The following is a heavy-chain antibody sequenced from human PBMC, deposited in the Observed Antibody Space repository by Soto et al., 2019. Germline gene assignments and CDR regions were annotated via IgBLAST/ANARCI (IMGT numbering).Heavy chain of an antibody. J-gene: IGHJ6*02. CDR2: IWYDGSNK. CDR1: GVTFSSYG. CDR3: AREGVKYDVWSGYYGDYYYYGMDV. D-gene: IGHD3-3*01. V-gene: IGHV3-33*01. Sequence: GGSLRLACAASGVTFSSYGMHWVRQAPGKGLEWVAVIWYDGSNKYYADSVKGRFTISRDNSKNTLYLQMNSLRAEDTAVYYCAREGVKYDVWSGYYGDYYYYGMDVWGQGTTVTVAS.